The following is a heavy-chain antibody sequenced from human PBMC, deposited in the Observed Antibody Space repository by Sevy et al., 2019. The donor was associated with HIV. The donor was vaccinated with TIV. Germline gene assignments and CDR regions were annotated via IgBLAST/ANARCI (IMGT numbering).Heavy chain of an antibody. V-gene: IGHV1-69*06. CDR3: ARFKYYGLEPLYYFDY. CDR1: GGTFSDYA. CDR2: IIPIFGST. J-gene: IGHJ4*02. Sequence: ASVKVSCKASGGTFSDYAISWVRQAPGQGLEWMGGIIPIFGSTKYAQKFQDRVTITADKSTSTVYMELSILKSEDSDEYFCARFKYYGLEPLYYFDYWGQGTLVTVSS. D-gene: IGHD3-10*01.